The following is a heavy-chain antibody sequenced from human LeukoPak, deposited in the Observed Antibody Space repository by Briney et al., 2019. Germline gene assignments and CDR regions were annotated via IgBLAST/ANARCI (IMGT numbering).Heavy chain of an antibody. J-gene: IGHJ6*03. D-gene: IGHD2-2*01. V-gene: IGHV1-18*01. Sequence: ASVKVSCKASGYTFTSYGISWVRQAPGQGLEWMGWISAYNGNTNYAQKLQGRVTMTTDTSTSTAYMELRSLRPDDTAVYYCAREDIVVVPAAIRHYYYYYMDVWGKGTTVTVSS. CDR2: ISAYNGNT. CDR1: GYTFTSYG. CDR3: AREDIVVVPAAIRHYYYYYMDV.